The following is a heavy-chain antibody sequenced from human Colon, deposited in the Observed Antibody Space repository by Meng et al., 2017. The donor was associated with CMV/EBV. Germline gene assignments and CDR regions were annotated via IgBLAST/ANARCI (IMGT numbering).Heavy chain of an antibody. J-gene: IGHJ4*02. CDR2: INHDGSKI. V-gene: IGHV3-74*01. CDR1: GFGFSDYW. Sequence: GESLKISCAASGFGFSDYWMHWARQAPGKGLVWVSRINHDGSKIIYADSVKGRFTISRDTSKNTVYLQMNSLRAEDTAVYYCYGAGGYSYWGQGTLVTVSS. D-gene: IGHD4/OR15-4a*01. CDR3: YGAGGYSY.